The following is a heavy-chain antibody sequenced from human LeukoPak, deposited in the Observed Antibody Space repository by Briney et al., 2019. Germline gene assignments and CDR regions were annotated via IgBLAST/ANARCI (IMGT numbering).Heavy chain of an antibody. CDR3: ARVYSSSSGREAFDI. V-gene: IGHV4-4*07. CDR2: IYTSGST. CDR1: GGSISSYY. D-gene: IGHD6-6*01. J-gene: IGHJ3*02. Sequence: SETLSLTCTVSGGSISSYYWSWIRQPAGKGLEWIGRIYTSGSTNYNPSLKSRVTMSVDTSKNQFSLKVSSVTAADTAVYYCARVYSSSSGREAFDIWGQGTMVTVSS.